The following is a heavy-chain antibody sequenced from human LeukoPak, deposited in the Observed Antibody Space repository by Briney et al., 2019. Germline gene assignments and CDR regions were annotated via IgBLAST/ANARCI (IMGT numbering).Heavy chain of an antibody. CDR1: GYIFTDYY. CDR2: INPNSGDT. CDR3: ASPAGSNYDVLTGPGYCDY. D-gene: IGHD3-9*01. J-gene: IGHJ4*02. V-gene: IGHV1-2*02. Sequence: ASVTVSCKASGYIFTDYYMHWVRQAPGQGLEWLGWINPNSGDTNYAQKFQGRVTMTRDTSITTVYMELRGLTSDDTAVYFCASPAGSNYDVLTGPGYCDYWGQGTLVTVSS.